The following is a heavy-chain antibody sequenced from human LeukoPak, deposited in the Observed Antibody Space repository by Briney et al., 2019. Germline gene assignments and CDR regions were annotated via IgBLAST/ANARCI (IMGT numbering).Heavy chain of an antibody. CDR3: ARGTGKGTTPNWFDP. J-gene: IGHJ5*02. Sequence: PGGSLRLSCAASGFTFSSYAMSWVRQAPGKGLEWVSAISGSGGSTYYADSVKGRFTISRDNSKNTVHLQMNSLRAEDTAVYYCARGTGKGTTPNWFDPWGQGTLVTVSS. D-gene: IGHD1-7*01. CDR1: GFTFSSYA. V-gene: IGHV3-23*01. CDR2: ISGSGGST.